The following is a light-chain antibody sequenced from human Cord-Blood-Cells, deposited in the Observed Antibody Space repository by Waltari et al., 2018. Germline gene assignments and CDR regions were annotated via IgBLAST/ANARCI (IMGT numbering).Light chain of an antibody. Sequence: DIQMTQSPSSLSASVGARVTITCRASQSISSYLNWYQQKPGKAPKLPIYAASSLPSGVPSRFSGSGSGTDFTLTISSLQPEDFATYYCQQSYSTPYTFGQGTKLEIK. CDR2: AAS. J-gene: IGKJ2*01. CDR3: QQSYSTPYT. CDR1: QSISSY. V-gene: IGKV1-39*01.